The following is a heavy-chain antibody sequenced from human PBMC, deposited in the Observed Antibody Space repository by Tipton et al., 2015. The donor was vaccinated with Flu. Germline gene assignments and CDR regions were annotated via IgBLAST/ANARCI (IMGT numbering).Heavy chain of an antibody. CDR2: ISSTGKTI. V-gene: IGHV3-48*03. D-gene: IGHD4-17*01. Sequence: SLRLSCAASGFTFSTYEMTWVRQAPGKGLEWVSYISSTGKTIYHADSVMGRFTISRDNAKKSLYLQMNSLLAEDTAVYYCARTSLDDYGDSYYFDRWGQGTLVAVSS. CDR1: GFTFSTYE. CDR3: ARTSLDDYGDSYYFDR. J-gene: IGHJ4*02.